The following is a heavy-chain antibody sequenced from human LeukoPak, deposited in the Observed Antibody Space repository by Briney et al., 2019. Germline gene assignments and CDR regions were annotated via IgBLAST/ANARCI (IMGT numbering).Heavy chain of an antibody. D-gene: IGHD5-18*01. Sequence: ASVKVSCKASGYTFSDYYMHWVRQAPGQGLEWMGWIKPNSGGTNYAQKFQGRVTMTRDTSINTAYMELSSLRSDDTAVYYCAGGPAMVQPSRGGNWFDPGAQEPLATVS. CDR1: GYTFSDYY. V-gene: IGHV1-2*02. CDR3: AGGPAMVQPSRGGNWFDP. CDR2: IKPNSGGT. J-gene: IGHJ5*02.